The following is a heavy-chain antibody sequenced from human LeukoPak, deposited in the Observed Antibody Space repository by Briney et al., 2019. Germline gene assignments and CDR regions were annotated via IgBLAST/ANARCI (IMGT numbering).Heavy chain of an antibody. CDR1: GFTVSGNY. CDR2: IYSGGST. CDR3: ARDPQGYSSSWFDY. J-gene: IGHJ4*02. D-gene: IGHD6-13*01. Sequence: PGGSLRLSCAASGFTVSGNYMSWVRQAPGKGLEWVSVIYSGGSTYYADSVKGRFTISRDNSMNTLYLQMNSLRADDTAVYYCARDPQGYSSSWFDYWGQGTLVTVSS. V-gene: IGHV3-53*01.